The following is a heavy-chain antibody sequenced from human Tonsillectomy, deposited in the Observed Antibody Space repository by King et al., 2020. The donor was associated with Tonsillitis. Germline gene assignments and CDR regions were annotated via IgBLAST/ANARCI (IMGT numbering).Heavy chain of an antibody. V-gene: IGHV3-21*01. J-gene: IGHJ4*02. Sequence: DVQLVESGGGLVKPGGSLRLSCAASGFTFSSYSMNWVRQAPEKGLEWVSSISSSSSYIYYADSVKGRFTISRDNANNSLYLQMTSLRAEDTAVYYCARDQQLIRWGQGTLVTVSS. D-gene: IGHD6-13*01. CDR1: GFTFSSYS. CDR2: ISSSSSYI. CDR3: ARDQQLIR.